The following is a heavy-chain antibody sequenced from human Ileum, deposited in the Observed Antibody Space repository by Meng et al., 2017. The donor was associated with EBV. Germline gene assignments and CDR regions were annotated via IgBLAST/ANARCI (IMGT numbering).Heavy chain of an antibody. CDR1: GYTFTNYD. V-gene: IGHV1-18*01. CDR2: ISAYNGNT. CDR3: ARAGNGGSYYFTY. D-gene: IGHD1-26*01. J-gene: IGHJ4*02. Sequence: QVQLVQSGAEVKKPGASVKVSCKASGYTFTNYDISWVRQATGQGLEWMGWISAYNGNTNYAQNLQGRVTMTTDTSTGTAYMEVRSLRSDDTAVYYCARAGNGGSYYFTYWGQGTLVTVSS.